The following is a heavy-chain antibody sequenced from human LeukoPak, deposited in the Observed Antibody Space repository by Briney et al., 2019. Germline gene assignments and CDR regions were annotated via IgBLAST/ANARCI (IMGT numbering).Heavy chain of an antibody. J-gene: IGHJ4*02. D-gene: IGHD2-2*01. Sequence: GGSLRLSCAASGFPFSDYAITWVRQTPGKGLEWVSVISGGGDSVDYADSMKGRFTISRDNSKNTLYLQMYSLRAEDTALYYCAKLGCTGTICYANYWGQGTLVTVSS. CDR2: ISGGGDSV. CDR3: AKLGCTGTICYANY. V-gene: IGHV3-23*01. CDR1: GFPFSDYA.